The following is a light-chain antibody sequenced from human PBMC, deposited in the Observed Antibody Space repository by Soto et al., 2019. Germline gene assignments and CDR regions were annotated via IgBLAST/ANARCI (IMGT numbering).Light chain of an antibody. CDR2: DAS. V-gene: IGKV1-5*01. Sequence: DIQMTQSPSSLSASVGDRVTITCQASQDIKNYLNWYQQKSGKAPKLLIYDASSLESGVPSRFSGSGSGTEFTLTISSLQPDDFATYYCQQYNSYSTFGQGTKVDIK. CDR3: QQYNSYST. J-gene: IGKJ1*01. CDR1: QDIKNY.